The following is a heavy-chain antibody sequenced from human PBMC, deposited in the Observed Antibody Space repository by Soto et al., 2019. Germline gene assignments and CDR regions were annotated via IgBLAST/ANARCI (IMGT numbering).Heavy chain of an antibody. J-gene: IGHJ4*02. CDR1: GFTFTSSA. CDR3: AAESGYYYDSSGYPPGCGY. CDR2: IVVGSGNT. Sequence: QMQLVQSGPEVKKPGTSVKVSCKASGFTFTSSAVQWVRQARGQRLEWIGWIVVGSGNTNYAQKFQERVTITRDMSTSTAYMELSSLRSEDTAVYYCAAESGYYYDSSGYPPGCGYWGQGTLVTVSS. V-gene: IGHV1-58*01. D-gene: IGHD3-22*01.